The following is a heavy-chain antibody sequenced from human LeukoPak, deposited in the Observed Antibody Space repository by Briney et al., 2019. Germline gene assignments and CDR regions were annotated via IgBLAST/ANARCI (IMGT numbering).Heavy chain of an antibody. J-gene: IGHJ4*02. Sequence: SETLSLTCAVYGGSFSGYFWSWIRQPPGKGLEWIGEVNHSGRTNYNPSLKSRVTISVDTSKNQFSLNLRSVTAADTAVYYCARGQFQRDYWGQGTLVTVSS. CDR3: ARGQFQRDY. CDR2: VNHSGRT. CDR1: GGSFSGYF. V-gene: IGHV4-34*01.